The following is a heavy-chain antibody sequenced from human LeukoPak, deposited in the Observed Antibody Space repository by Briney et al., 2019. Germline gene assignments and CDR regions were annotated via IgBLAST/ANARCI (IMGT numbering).Heavy chain of an antibody. CDR3: AKDRATGSSFDY. CDR1: GFTVSSNY. CDR2: IRYDGSNK. Sequence: GGSLRLSCAVSGFTVSSNYMSWVRQAPGKGLEWVAFIRYDGSNKYYADSVKGRFTISRDNSKNTLYLQMNSLRAEDTAVYYCAKDRATGSSFDYWGQGTLVTVSS. V-gene: IGHV3-30*02. D-gene: IGHD1-1*01. J-gene: IGHJ4*02.